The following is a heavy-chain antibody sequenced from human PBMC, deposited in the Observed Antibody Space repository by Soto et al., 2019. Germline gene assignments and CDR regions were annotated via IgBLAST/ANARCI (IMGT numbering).Heavy chain of an antibody. CDR2: IIPIFGTA. D-gene: IGHD6-19*01. J-gene: IGHJ6*02. CDR1: GGTFSSYA. CDR3: ARVSVAGDHYYYYGMDV. V-gene: IGHV1-69*13. Sequence: ASVKVSCKASGGTFSSYAISWVRQAPGRGLEWMGGIIPIFGTANYAQKFQGRVTITADESTSTAYMELSSLRSEDTAVYYCARVSVAGDHYYYYGMDVWGQGTTVTVSS.